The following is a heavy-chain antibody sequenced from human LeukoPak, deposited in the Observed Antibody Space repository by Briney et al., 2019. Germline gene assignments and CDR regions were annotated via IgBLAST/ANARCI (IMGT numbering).Heavy chain of an antibody. Sequence: SQTLSLTCAISGDSVSSNIAAWNWITQSPSRGLEWLGRTYYRSKWYNDYAVSVKSRITINPGTSKNHFSLQLNSVTPEDTAVDYCARDKRGYYYGSGLNWFDPWGQGTLVTVSS. J-gene: IGHJ5*02. CDR3: ARDKRGYYYGSGLNWFDP. V-gene: IGHV6-1*01. CDR1: GDSVSSNIAA. CDR2: TYYRSKWYN. D-gene: IGHD3-10*01.